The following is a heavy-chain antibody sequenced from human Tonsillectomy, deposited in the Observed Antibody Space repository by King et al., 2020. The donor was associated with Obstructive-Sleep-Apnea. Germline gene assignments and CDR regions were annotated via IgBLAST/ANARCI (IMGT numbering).Heavy chain of an antibody. V-gene: IGHV3-9*01. CDR2: ISWSSSSI. CDR1: GFRFDCYA. D-gene: IGHD3-22*01. Sequence: VQLVESGGGSVQPGRSLRLTCAASGFRFDCYAMHWVRQAPGKGLEWVAGISWSSSSIGYADSVKGRFTISRDNAKNSLYLQMNSLRPEDTAYYYCAKDKVDDSRTFDHWGQGTLVTVSS. J-gene: IGHJ4*02. CDR3: AKDKVDDSRTFDH.